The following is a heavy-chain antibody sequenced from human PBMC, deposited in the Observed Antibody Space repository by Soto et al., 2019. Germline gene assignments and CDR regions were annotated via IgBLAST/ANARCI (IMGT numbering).Heavy chain of an antibody. D-gene: IGHD4-4*01. CDR1: GGSISSYY. CDR3: ARALYSSFPRYYYYGMDV. V-gene: IGHV4-59*08. J-gene: IGHJ6*02. Sequence: TSETLSLTCTVSGGSISSYYWSWIRQSPGKGLEWIGYIYYSGSTYYNPSLKSRVTISVDTSKNQFSLKLSSVTAADTAVYYCARALYSSFPRYYYYGMDVWGQGTTVTVSS. CDR2: IYYSGST.